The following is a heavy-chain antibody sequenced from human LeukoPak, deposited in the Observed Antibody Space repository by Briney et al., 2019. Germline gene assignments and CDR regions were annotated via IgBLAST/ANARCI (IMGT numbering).Heavy chain of an antibody. CDR1: GGSISSYY. V-gene: IGHV4-59*01. J-gene: IGHJ4*02. CDR2: IYYSGST. Sequence: SETLSLTCTVSGGSISSYYWSWIRQPPGKGLEWIGYIYYSGSTNYNPSLKGRVTISVDTSKNQFSLKLSSVTAADTAVYYCARVRVRGVIPREIDYWGQGTLVTVSS. CDR3: ARVRVRGVIPREIDY. D-gene: IGHD3-10*01.